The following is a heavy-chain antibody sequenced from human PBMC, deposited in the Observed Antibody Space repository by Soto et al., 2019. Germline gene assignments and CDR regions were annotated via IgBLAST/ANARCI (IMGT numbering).Heavy chain of an antibody. V-gene: IGHV3-23*01. D-gene: IGHD1-26*01. CDR2: ISGSGDRT. Sequence: EVQLLESGGGLVQPGGSLRLSCAASGFTFSNYPMTWVRQAPGKGLEWVSAISGSGDRTYYADSVKGRFTISRDNSKNALYMQMDSRGDEGTAVYYCVERSGRGGDWGHLDYWGQGTLVTVSS. J-gene: IGHJ4*02. CDR3: VERSGRGGDWGHLDY. CDR1: GFTFSNYP.